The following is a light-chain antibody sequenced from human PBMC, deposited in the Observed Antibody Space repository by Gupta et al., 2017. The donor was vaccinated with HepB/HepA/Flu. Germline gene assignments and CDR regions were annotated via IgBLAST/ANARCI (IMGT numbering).Light chain of an antibody. J-gene: IGKJ2*01. CDR3: QHEGSSPNT. CDR2: GAS. CDR1: QSVRSSY. V-gene: IGKV3-20*01. Sequence: EIVLTQSPGTLSLSPGERATLSCRASQSVRSSYLAWYQQKPGQAPRLLIYGASSRATGIPDRFSGSGSGTEFTLTISRREPEDFAVYYCQHEGSSPNTFGQGTKLDIK.